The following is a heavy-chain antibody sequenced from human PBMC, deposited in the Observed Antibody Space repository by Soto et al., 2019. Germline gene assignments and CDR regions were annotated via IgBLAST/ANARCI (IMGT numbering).Heavy chain of an antibody. D-gene: IGHD5-12*01. CDR3: ARHAVLVAPSIDY. V-gene: IGHV5-51*01. Sequence: PGESLKISCKGSGYSFSSSWIGWVRQMPGKGLEWLGIIYPGDSDTRYNPSFQAHVTISADKSISTAYLQWSSLKASDTAMYYCARHAVLVAPSIDYWGQGTLVTVSS. J-gene: IGHJ4*02. CDR1: GYSFSSSW. CDR2: IYPGDSDT.